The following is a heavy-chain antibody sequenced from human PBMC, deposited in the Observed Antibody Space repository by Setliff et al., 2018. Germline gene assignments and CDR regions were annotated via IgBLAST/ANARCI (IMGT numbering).Heavy chain of an antibody. CDR3: ARDGGEY. V-gene: IGHV3-7*01. Sequence: GGSLRLSCAASGFTFSRYWMSWVRQAPGKGLEWVANIKQDGSEKYYVDPVKGRFTISRDNAKNSLYLQMNSLRAEDTAVYYCARDGGEYWGQGTLVTVSS. D-gene: IGHD3-16*01. CDR1: GFTFSRYW. CDR2: IKQDGSEK. J-gene: IGHJ4*02.